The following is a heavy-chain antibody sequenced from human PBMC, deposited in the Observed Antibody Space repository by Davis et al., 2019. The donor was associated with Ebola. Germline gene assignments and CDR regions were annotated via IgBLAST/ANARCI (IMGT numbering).Heavy chain of an antibody. J-gene: IGHJ4*02. V-gene: IGHV3-23*01. CDR1: GFIFNNYA. Sequence: PGGSLRLSCAASGFIFNNYAMTWVRQAPGRGLEWVSTTSSGGSTTYYADSVKGRFTISRDNSKSTLYVQMNSLRVEDTAVYYCARDGIGYYPGDYWGRGSLVTVSS. D-gene: IGHD1-26*01. CDR3: ARDGIGYYPGDY. CDR2: TSSGGSTT.